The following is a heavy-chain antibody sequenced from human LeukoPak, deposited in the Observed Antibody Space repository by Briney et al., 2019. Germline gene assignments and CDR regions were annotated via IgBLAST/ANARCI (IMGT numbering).Heavy chain of an antibody. CDR2: INPKSGGT. D-gene: IGHD3-9*01. V-gene: IGHV1-2*02. J-gene: IGHJ4*02. CDR1: GYTFSGYY. Sequence: ASVKVSCKASGYTFSGYYMHWVRQAPGQGLEWMGWINPKSGGTNEAQKFHDRVTMTRDTSIRTAYMEVSRLRSDDTTVYYCARSPDILTGENFDYWGQGTLVTVSS. CDR3: ARSPDILTGENFDY.